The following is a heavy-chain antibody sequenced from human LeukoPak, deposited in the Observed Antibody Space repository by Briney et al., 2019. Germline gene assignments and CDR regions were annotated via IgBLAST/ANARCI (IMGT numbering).Heavy chain of an antibody. D-gene: IGHD3-3*01. J-gene: IGHJ5*02. CDR3: ARLGSTIFGVVTNWFDP. CDR2: MYHSGST. V-gene: IGHV4-38-2*01. Sequence: SETLSLTCAVSGYSIGSGYYWGWIRQPPGKGLEWIGSMYHSGSTYYNPSLKSRATISVDTSKNQFSLKLSSVTAADTAVYYCARLGSTIFGVVTNWFDPWGQGTLVTVSS. CDR1: GYSIGSGYY.